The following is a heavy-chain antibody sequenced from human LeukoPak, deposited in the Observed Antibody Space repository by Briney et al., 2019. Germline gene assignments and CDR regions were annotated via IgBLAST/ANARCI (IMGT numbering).Heavy chain of an antibody. J-gene: IGHJ4*02. V-gene: IGHV4-30-2*03. CDR2: INYGGTT. Sequence: PSQTLSLTCTVSGGSISSGGYYWSWIRQPPGKELEWIASINYGGTTYYNPSLKSRVTISVDTSKNQFSLRLSSVTAADTAVYLCARYVVYGSGKYYFDYWGQGSLVTVSS. CDR1: GGSISSGGYY. CDR3: ARYVVYGSGKYYFDY. D-gene: IGHD3-10*01.